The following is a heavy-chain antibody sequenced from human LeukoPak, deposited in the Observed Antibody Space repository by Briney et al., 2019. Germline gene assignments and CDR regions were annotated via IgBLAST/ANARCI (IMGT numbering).Heavy chain of an antibody. Sequence: PSETLSLTCTVSGGSISSSSYYWGWIRQPPGKGLEWIGSIYYSGSTYYNPSLKSRVTISVDTSKNQFSLKLSSVTAADTAVYYCARAKHTMVRGVIISPYYFDYWGQGTLVTASS. J-gene: IGHJ4*02. CDR1: GGSISSSSYY. CDR2: IYYSGST. V-gene: IGHV4-39*07. CDR3: ARAKHTMVRGVIISPYYFDY. D-gene: IGHD3-10*01.